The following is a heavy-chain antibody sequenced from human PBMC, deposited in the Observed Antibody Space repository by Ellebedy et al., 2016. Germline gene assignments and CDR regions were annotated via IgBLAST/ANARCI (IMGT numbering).Heavy chain of an antibody. Sequence: SETLSLTCAVYGGSFSGYYWSWIRQPPGKGLEWIGYIYYSGSINYNPSLKSRVTISVDTSKNQLSLKLSSVTDADTAVYYCASLYGGNSRWFDPWGQGTLVTVSS. V-gene: IGHV4-59*01. CDR2: IYYSGSI. CDR3: ASLYGGNSRWFDP. J-gene: IGHJ5*02. CDR1: GGSFSGYY. D-gene: IGHD4-23*01.